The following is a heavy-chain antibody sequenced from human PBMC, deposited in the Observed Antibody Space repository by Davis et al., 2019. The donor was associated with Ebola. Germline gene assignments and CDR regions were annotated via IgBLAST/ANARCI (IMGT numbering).Heavy chain of an antibody. D-gene: IGHD3-10*01. V-gene: IGHV4-59*12. CDR2: IYYSGST. J-gene: IGHJ6*02. Sequence: MPSETLSLTCTVSGGSINSYYWSWIRQPPGKGLEWIGYIYYSGSTNYNPSLKSRVTISVDTSKNQFSLKLSSVTAADTAVYYCARGERWGSGSPLRYYYYYYGMDVWGQGTTVTVSS. CDR1: GGSINSYY. CDR3: ARGERWGSGSPLRYYYYYYGMDV.